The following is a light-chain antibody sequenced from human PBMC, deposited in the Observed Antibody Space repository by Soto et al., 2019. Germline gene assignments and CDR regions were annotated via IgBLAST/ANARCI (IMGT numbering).Light chain of an antibody. CDR2: EVN. V-gene: IGLV2-8*01. Sequence: QSALTQPPSASGSPGQSVTISCTGTSSDVGGYKYVSWYQQHPGKAPNLMIFEVNKRPSGVPDRFSGSKSGNTASLTVSGFQAEDEADYYCSSYAGINNLGVFGTGTKLTVL. CDR1: SSDVGGYKY. CDR3: SSYAGINNLGV. J-gene: IGLJ1*01.